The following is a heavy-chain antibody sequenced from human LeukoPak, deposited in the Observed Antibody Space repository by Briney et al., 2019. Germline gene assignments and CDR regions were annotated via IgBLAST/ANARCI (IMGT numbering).Heavy chain of an antibody. V-gene: IGHV4-59*08. CDR1: GGSISSYY. CDR3: ARSGPYYYHYLDV. J-gene: IGHJ6*03. D-gene: IGHD3-10*01. Sequence: SETLSLTCAVSGGSISSYYWSWIRQPPGKGLEWIGYIYYSGSTNYSPSLKSRVTISVDTSKNQFSLKLYSVTAADTAVYFCARSGPYYYHYLDVWGKGTTVTVSS. CDR2: IYYSGST.